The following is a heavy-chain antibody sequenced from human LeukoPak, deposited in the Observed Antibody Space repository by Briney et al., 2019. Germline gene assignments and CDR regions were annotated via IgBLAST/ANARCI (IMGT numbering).Heavy chain of an antibody. D-gene: IGHD6-13*01. CDR2: IASNGGSE. J-gene: IGHJ4*02. CDR3: AKRGHYSINWYHYFDY. Sequence: GGSLTLSCAASGFTFTTYGLHWVRQAPGKGLEWVAAIASNGGSEYYADSVKGRFTISRDNSKNTLFLQMNSLRPDDTAVYYCAKRGHYSINWYHYFDYWGQGTLVTVSS. CDR1: GFTFTTYG. V-gene: IGHV3-30*18.